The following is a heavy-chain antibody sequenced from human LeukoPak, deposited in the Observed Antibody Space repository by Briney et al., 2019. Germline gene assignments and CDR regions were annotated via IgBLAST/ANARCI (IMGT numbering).Heavy chain of an antibody. J-gene: IGHJ4*02. D-gene: IGHD4-17*01. CDR2: IHYSGKT. CDR1: SGSISSGAYY. V-gene: IGHV4-39*06. CDR3: ARDYGDHRVDY. Sequence: SETLSLTCTVSSGSISSGAYYWGWIGQPPGKALEWIGTIHYSGKTYYNPSLKSRITISIDTSKKQFALKLSSVTAADTAVYYCARDYGDHRVDYWGQGTLVTVSS.